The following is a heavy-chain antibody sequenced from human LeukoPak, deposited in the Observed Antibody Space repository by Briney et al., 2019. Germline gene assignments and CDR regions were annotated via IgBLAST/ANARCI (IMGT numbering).Heavy chain of an antibody. D-gene: IGHD4-23*01. CDR3: AADYGGNSGGFDY. Sequence: SVKVSCKASGGTFSSYAISWVRQAPGQGLEWMGGIIPIFGTANYAQKFQGRVTMTRDTSISTAYMELSRLRSDDTAVYYCAADYGGNSGGFDYWGQGTLVTVSS. V-gene: IGHV1-69*05. CDR2: IIPIFGTA. CDR1: GGTFSSYA. J-gene: IGHJ4*02.